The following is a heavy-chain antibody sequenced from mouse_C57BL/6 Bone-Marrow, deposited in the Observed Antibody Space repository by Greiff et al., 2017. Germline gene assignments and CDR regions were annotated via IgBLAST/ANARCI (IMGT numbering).Heavy chain of an antibody. CDR2: ISYDGSN. J-gene: IGHJ1*03. Sequence: ESGPGLVKPSQSLSLTCSVTGYSITSCYYWNWIRQFPGNKLEWMGYISYDGSNNYNPSLKNRISITRNTSKNQFFLKLNSVTTEDTATYYCARVGLGWYFDVWGTGTTVTVSS. CDR3: ARVGLGWYFDV. V-gene: IGHV3-6*01. D-gene: IGHD4-1*01. CDR1: GYSITSCYY.